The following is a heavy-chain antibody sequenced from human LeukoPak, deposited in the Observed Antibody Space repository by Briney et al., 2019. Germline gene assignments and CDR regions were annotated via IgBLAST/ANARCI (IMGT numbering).Heavy chain of an antibody. CDR3: ARDSSGYSFDY. V-gene: IGHV3-23*01. J-gene: IGHJ4*02. CDR1: GFTLSSYG. D-gene: IGHD3-22*01. Sequence: HPGGSLRLSCAASGFTLSSYGMGWVRQAPGKGLEWVSGINRPPDSTFAADSVKGRFTISRDNSKNTLYLQMNSLRAEDTAVYYCARDSSGYSFDYWGQGTLVTVSS. CDR2: INRPPDST.